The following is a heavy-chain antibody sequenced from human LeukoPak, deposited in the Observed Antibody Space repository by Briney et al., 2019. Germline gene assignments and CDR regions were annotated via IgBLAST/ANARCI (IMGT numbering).Heavy chain of an antibody. J-gene: IGHJ4*02. CDR3: AVRTAVPGGFDN. CDR1: GYTFTSYD. Sequence: ASVKVSCKASGYTFTSYDINWVRQATGQGLEWMGWMNPNSGNTGYAQKFQGRVTMTRNTSISTAYMELSSLRAEDTAVYYCAVRTAVPGGFDNWGQGTLVTVAS. D-gene: IGHD6-19*01. CDR2: MNPNSGNT. V-gene: IGHV1-8*01.